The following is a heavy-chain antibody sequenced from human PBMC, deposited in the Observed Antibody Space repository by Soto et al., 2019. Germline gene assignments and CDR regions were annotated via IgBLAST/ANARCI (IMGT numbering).Heavy chain of an antibody. V-gene: IGHV1-3*01. CDR1: GYTFTSYG. D-gene: IGHD6-13*01. J-gene: IGHJ5*02. CDR3: VRRHVSATGIDWFDP. Sequence: ASVKVSCRVSGYTFTSYGIHWVRQAPGQRLEWMGWINAANGDTRYSPKFQGRVTITRVTSASTAYMELSSLRSEDTAVYYCVRRHVSATGIDWFDPWGQGTLVTVSS. CDR2: INAANGDT.